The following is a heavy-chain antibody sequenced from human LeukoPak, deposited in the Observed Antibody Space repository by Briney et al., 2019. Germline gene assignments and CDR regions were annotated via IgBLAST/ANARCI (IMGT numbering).Heavy chain of an antibody. CDR3: ARRAYYYMDV. CDR2: IYHSGST. V-gene: IGHV4-4*02. Sequence: GSLRLSCAASGFTFSSYAMSWVRQAPGKGLEWIGEIYHSGSTNYNPSLKSRVTISVDKSKNQFSLKLSSVTAADTAVYYCARRAYYYMDVWGKGTTVTVSS. J-gene: IGHJ6*03. CDR1: GFTFSSYAM.